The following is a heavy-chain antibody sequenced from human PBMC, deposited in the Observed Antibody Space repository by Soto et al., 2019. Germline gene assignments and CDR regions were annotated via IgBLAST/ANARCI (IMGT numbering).Heavy chain of an antibody. CDR2: ISYDGSNK. J-gene: IGHJ4*02. D-gene: IGHD3-22*01. CDR1: GFTFSSYA. CDR3: ARDADSSGYYSTYYFDY. V-gene: IGHV3-30-3*01. Sequence: HPGGSLRLSCAASGFTFSSYAMHWVRQAPGKGLEWVAVISYDGSNKYYADSVKGRFTISRDNSKNTLYLQMNSLRAEDTAVYYCARDADSSGYYSTYYFDYWGQGTLVTVSS.